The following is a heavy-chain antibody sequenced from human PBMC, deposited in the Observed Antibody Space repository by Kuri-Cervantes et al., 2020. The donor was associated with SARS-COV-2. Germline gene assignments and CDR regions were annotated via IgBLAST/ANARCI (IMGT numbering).Heavy chain of an antibody. J-gene: IGHJ5*02. Sequence: GSLRLSCAVYGGSFSGYYWSWIRQPPGKGLEWIGEINHSGSAKYNPSLKSRVTISVDTSRNQFSLKMTSVTAADTAVYYCARDRFYYDSHWFDPWGQGTLVTVSS. CDR1: GGSFSGYY. V-gene: IGHV4-34*01. CDR3: ARDRFYYDSHWFDP. CDR2: INHSGSA. D-gene: IGHD3-22*01.